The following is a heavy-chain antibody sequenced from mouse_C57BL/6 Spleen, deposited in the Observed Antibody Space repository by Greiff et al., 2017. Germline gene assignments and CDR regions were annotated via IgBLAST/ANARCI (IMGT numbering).Heavy chain of an antibody. CDR2: ISNGGGST. D-gene: IGHD2-12*01. CDR1: GFTFSDYY. V-gene: IGHV5-12*01. J-gene: IGHJ4*01. Sequence: EVMLVESGGGLVQPGGSLKLSCAASGFTFSDYYMYWVRQTPEKRLEWVAYISNGGGSTYYPDTVKGRFTISRDNAKNTLYLQMSRLKSEDTAMYYCARHLTTAMDYWGQGTSVTVSS. CDR3: ARHLTTAMDY.